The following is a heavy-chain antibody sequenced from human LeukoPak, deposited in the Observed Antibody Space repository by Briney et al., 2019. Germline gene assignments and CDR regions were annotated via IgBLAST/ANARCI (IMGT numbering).Heavy chain of an antibody. CDR3: ARGHVPGSGRHWGG. CDR2: IISDGSST. D-gene: IGHD3-10*01. V-gene: IGHV3-74*01. Sequence: PGGSLRLSCAASGFTFSSYSMNWVRQAPGKGLVWVSRIISDGSSTRYADSVKGRFIISRDNAKYELCLEMNGLRAEDTAVYCGARGHVPGSGRHWGGWGLGTLVTVS. CDR1: GFTFSSYS. J-gene: IGHJ1*01.